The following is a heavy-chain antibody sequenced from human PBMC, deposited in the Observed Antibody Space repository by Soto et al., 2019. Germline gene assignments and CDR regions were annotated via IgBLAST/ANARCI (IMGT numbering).Heavy chain of an antibody. Sequence: QVQLQQWGAGLLKPSETLSLNCAVYGGSFRDYSWTWIRQPPGKGLEWIGETKHTGSTNYNPSLKSRVTISVDTSKTQFSLEVSSVTAADTAVYYCARRRVMTLWFDPWGQGTLVTVAS. CDR1: GGSFRDYS. CDR2: TKHTGST. J-gene: IGHJ5*02. D-gene: IGHD2-21*02. V-gene: IGHV4-34*02. CDR3: ARRRVMTLWFDP.